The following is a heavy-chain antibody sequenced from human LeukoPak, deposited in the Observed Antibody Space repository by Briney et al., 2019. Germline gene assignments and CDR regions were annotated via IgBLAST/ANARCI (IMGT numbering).Heavy chain of an antibody. CDR1: GYTFTSYG. D-gene: IGHD2-15*01. Sequence: ASVKVSCKASGYTFTSYGLSWVQQAPGQGLEWMGWISAYNGNTNYAQKLQGRVTMTTDTSTSTAYMELRSLRSDDTAVYYCARARSWDIVVVVAAKSLDYWGQGTLVTVSS. CDR2: ISAYNGNT. V-gene: IGHV1-18*01. CDR3: ARARSWDIVVVVAAKSLDY. J-gene: IGHJ4*02.